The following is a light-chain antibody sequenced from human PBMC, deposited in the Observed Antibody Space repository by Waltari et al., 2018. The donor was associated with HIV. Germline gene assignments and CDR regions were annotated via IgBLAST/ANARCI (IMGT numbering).Light chain of an antibody. CDR3: QSTDHDGTWV. J-gene: IGLJ3*02. CDR2: KDI. CDR1: ALPKKY. Sequence: SYDLTQTPSVSVSPGQTARINCSRGALPKKYSSWYRQKAGQAPILLICKDIERPSGSPERISGSGSGTGVTLTITDVQAEDEGDYFCQSTDHDGTWVFGGGTKLTVL. V-gene: IGLV3-25*03.